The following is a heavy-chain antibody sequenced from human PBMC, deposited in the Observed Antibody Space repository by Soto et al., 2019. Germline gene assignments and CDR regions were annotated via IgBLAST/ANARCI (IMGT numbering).Heavy chain of an antibody. Sequence: QVQLVQSGAEVKKPGASVKVSCKASGYTFTSYDINWLRQATGQGLEWMGWMNPNSGNTGYAQKFQGRVTMTRNTSINTAYMELSSLRSEDTAVYYCARVNEWLGALEYWGQGTLVTVSS. D-gene: IGHD6-19*01. CDR3: ARVNEWLGALEY. J-gene: IGHJ4*02. CDR2: MNPNSGNT. V-gene: IGHV1-8*01. CDR1: GYTFTSYD.